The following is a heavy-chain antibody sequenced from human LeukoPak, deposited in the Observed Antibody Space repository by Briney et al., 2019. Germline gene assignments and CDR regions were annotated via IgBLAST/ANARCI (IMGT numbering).Heavy chain of an antibody. CDR2: INPNSGGT. D-gene: IGHD2-15*01. CDR1: GYTFTGYY. V-gene: IGHV1-2*02. J-gene: IGHJ3*02. Sequence: ASVKVSCKASGYTFTGYYMHWVRQAPGQGLEWMGWINPNSGGTNYAQKFQGRVTMTGDTSISTAYMELSRLRSDDTAVYYCARVVAATMDAFDIWGQGTMVTVSS. CDR3: ARVVAATMDAFDI.